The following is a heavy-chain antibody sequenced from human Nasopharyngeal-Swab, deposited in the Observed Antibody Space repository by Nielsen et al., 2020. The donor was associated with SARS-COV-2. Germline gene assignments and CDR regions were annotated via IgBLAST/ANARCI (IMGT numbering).Heavy chain of an antibody. CDR2: TRKRGNTYAT. CDR3: SRWEGGAYFDY. Sequence: WRGQGPGKGLEWVGSTRKRGNTYATEYAGSVKGRFTISRVDSRNSLYLHMSGLTTEDTAVYYCSRWEGGAYFDYWGQGTLVTVSS. J-gene: IGHJ4*02. V-gene: IGHV3-72*01. D-gene: IGHD1-26*01.